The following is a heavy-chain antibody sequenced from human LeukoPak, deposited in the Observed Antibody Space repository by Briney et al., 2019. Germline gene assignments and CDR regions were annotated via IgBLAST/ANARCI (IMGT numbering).Heavy chain of an antibody. CDR2: IYYSGCT. D-gene: IGHD6-13*01. J-gene: IGHJ3*02. CDR3: ARRDSSSWYFAFDI. V-gene: IGHV4-39*01. CDR1: GGSISSSSYY. Sequence: SETLSLTCTVSGGSISSSSYYWGWIRQPPGKGLEWIGSIYYSGCTYYNPSLKSRVTISVDTSKNQFSLKVSSVTAADTAVYYCARRDSSSWYFAFDIWGQGTMVTVSS.